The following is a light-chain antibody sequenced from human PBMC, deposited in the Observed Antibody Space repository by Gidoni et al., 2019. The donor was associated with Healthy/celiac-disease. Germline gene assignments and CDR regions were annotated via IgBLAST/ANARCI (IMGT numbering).Light chain of an antibody. CDR2: WAS. CDR3: QQYYSTPLT. Sequence: DIVMTHSPHSLALSLVERATINCKSSQSVLYSSNNKNYLAWYQQKPGQPPKLLIYWASTRDSGVPDRFSGSGSGTDFTLTISSLQDEDVAVYYCQQYYSTPLTFGGGTKVEIK. CDR1: QSVLYSSNNKNY. V-gene: IGKV4-1*01. J-gene: IGKJ4*01.